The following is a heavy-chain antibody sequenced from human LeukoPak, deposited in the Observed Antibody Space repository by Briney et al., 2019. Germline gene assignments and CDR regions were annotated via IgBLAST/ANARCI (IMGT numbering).Heavy chain of an antibody. CDR3: AELGITMIGGV. CDR1: GFTFKTYA. D-gene: IGHD3-10*02. V-gene: IGHV3-30*07. CDR2: LSSDGDYK. Sequence: GGSLRLSCAASGFTFKTYAMHWVRQAPGRGLEWVAVLSSDGDYKYYADSVKGRFTISRDNAKNSLYLQMNSLRAEDTAVYYCAELGITMIGGVWGKGTTVTISS. J-gene: IGHJ6*04.